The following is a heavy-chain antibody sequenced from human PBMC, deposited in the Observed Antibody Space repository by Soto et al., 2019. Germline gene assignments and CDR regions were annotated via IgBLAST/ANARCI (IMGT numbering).Heavy chain of an antibody. CDR2: IYYSGST. CDR3: ARAGIAALPRALRDAFDI. CDR1: GGSISSGDYY. Sequence: PSETLSLTCTVSGGSISSGDYYWSWIRQPPGKGLEWIGYIYYSGSTYHNPSLKSRVTISVDTSKNQFSLKLSSVTAADTAVYYCARAGIAALPRALRDAFDIWGQGTMVTVSS. J-gene: IGHJ3*02. V-gene: IGHV4-30-4*01. D-gene: IGHD6-6*01.